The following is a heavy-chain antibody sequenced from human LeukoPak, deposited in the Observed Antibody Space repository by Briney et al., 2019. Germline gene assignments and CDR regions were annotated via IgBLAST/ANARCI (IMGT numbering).Heavy chain of an antibody. CDR1: GGSISSSNW. CDR3: ARVHYDSSGYYQRPYFDY. D-gene: IGHD3-22*01. J-gene: IGHJ4*02. CDR2: IYHSGST. V-gene: IGHV4-4*02. Sequence: PSETLSLTCAVSGGSISSSNWWSWVRQPPGKGLEWIGEIYHSGSTNYNPSLKRRVTISVDKSKNQFSLKLSSVTAADTAVYYCARVHYDSSGYYQRPYFDYWGQGTLVTVSS.